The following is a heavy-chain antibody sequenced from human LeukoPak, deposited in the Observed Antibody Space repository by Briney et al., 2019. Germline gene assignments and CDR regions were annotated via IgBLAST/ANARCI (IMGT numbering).Heavy chain of an antibody. CDR1: GGSISGSSYY. Sequence: PSETLSLTCTVSGGSISGSSYYWSWIRQPPGKGLEWIGYIYYSGSTDYNPSLKSRVTISVDTSKNQFSLKLNSVTAADTAVYYCAREVLSCSGGSCYRAYFDSWGQGTLVTVSS. CDR3: AREVLSCSGGSCYRAYFDS. CDR2: IYYSGST. D-gene: IGHD2-15*01. V-gene: IGHV4-61*01. J-gene: IGHJ4*02.